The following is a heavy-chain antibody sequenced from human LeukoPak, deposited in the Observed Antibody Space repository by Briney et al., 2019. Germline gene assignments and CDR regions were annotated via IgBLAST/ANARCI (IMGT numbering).Heavy chain of an antibody. CDR1: GGSISSISYY. J-gene: IGHJ4*02. CDR3: ARHPMVRGVIIRYFDY. V-gene: IGHV4-39*01. D-gene: IGHD3-10*01. Sequence: SETLSLTCTVSGGSISSISYYWGWIRQPPGKGLEWIGSIYYSGSTYYNPSLKSRVTISVDTSKNQFSLKLSSVTAADTAVYYCARHPMVRGVIIRYFDYWGQGTLVTVSS. CDR2: IYYSGST.